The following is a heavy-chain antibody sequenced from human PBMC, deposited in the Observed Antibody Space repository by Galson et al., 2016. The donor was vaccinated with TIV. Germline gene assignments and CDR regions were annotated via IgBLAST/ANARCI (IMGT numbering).Heavy chain of an antibody. CDR3: AKTTVLDYDFWSSHPRSLDS. Sequence: SLRLSCAASTFTFRNYAMSWVRQSPGKGLEWVATISGFGSNTYYPDSVKGRFTVSRDSSKDTLYLQMNSLGAGDTALYFCAKTTVLDYDFWSSHPRSLDSWGQGTLVSVSS. CDR2: ISGFGSNT. J-gene: IGHJ4*02. V-gene: IGHV3-23*01. CDR1: TFTFRNYA. D-gene: IGHD3-3*01.